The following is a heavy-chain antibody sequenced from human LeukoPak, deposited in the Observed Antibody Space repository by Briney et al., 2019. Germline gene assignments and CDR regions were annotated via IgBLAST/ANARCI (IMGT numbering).Heavy chain of an antibody. CDR3: AKVGAGRIKGYYYYYMDV. V-gene: IGHV3-30*02. CDR2: IRYDGSNK. Sequence: GGSLRLSCAASGFTFSSYGMHWVRQAPGKGLEWVAFIRYDGSNKYYADSVKGRFTISRDNSKNTLYLQMNSLRAEDTAVYYCAKVGAGRIKGYYYYYMDVWGKGTTVTVSS. D-gene: IGHD3-16*01. J-gene: IGHJ6*03. CDR1: GFTFSSYG.